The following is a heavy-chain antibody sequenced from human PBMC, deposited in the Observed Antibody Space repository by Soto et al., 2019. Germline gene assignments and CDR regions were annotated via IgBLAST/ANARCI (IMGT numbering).Heavy chain of an antibody. CDR2: INHSGST. CDR3: ARRTYDYGGYYFDY. Sequence: QVQLQQWGAGLLKPSETLSLPCAVYVGSVRGYYWSWIRQPLGKGLDWIGEINHSGSTNYNPSLKSRVSISVETSKNQFSLNLSSVTAADTAVYYCARRTYDYGGYYFDYWGQGTLVPVSS. CDR1: VGSVRGYY. D-gene: IGHD4-17*01. J-gene: IGHJ4*02. V-gene: IGHV4-34*01.